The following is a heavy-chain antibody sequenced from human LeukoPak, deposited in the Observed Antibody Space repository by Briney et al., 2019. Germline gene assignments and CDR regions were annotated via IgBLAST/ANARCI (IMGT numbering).Heavy chain of an antibody. V-gene: IGHV3-21*06. D-gene: IGHD1-14*01. CDR2: IGPTGFDR. CDR3: ATETNGRHYDY. J-gene: IGHJ4*02. CDR1: GLTFSTSG. Sequence: GGSLRLSCTTSGLTFSTSGFNWVRQAPGKGLEWVASIGPTGFDRYHADSIKGRSTIPRDNANNFLYLQMDILRAEATAVYYCATETNGRHYDYWGQGTLLTVSS.